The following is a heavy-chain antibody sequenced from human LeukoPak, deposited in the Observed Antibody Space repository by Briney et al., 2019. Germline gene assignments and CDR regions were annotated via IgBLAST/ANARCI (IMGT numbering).Heavy chain of an antibody. CDR1: GFTFSSYA. CDR3: ARAAGDYSFNYYYYYGMDV. D-gene: IGHD4-11*01. V-gene: IGHV3-30-3*01. Sequence: GGSLRLSCAASGFTFSSYAMHWVRQAPGKGLEWVAVISYDGSNKYYADSVKGRFTISRDNSKNTLYLQMNSLRAEDMAVYYCARAAGDYSFNYYYYYGMDVWGQGTTVTVSS. J-gene: IGHJ6*02. CDR2: ISYDGSNK.